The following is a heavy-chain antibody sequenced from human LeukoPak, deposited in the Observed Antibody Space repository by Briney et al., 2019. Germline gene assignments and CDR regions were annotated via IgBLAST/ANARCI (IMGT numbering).Heavy chain of an antibody. V-gene: IGHV3-15*07. Sequence: GGSLRLSCAASGFTFNDAWMNWVRQAPGKGLEWVGRIKKRSDGGTTDYAAPVKDRFIISRDDSQDTLYLQMNTLKTEDTAVYYCTRDWYHAFDFWGQGTVVTVSS. CDR2: IKKRSDGGTT. CDR3: TRDWYHAFDF. J-gene: IGHJ3*01. CDR1: GFTFNDAW. D-gene: IGHD3-9*01.